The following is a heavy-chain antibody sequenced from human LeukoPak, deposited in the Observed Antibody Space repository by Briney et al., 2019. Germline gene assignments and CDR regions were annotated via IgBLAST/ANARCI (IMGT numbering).Heavy chain of an antibody. D-gene: IGHD2-21*02. CDR1: GFTFSSYA. V-gene: IGHV3-23*01. J-gene: IGHJ4*02. Sequence: GGSLRLSCAASGFTFSSYAMSWVRQAPGKGLEWLAAVSPRGDNAYYADSAKGRFTISRDNSKSTLYLQMSGLKAEDTAVYYCAKPHITSVVTVLAYYFDYWGQGSLVTVSS. CDR3: AKPHITSVVTVLAYYFDY. CDR2: VSPRGDNA.